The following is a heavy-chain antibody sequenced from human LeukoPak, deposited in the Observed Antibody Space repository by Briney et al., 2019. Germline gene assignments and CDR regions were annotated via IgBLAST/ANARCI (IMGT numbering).Heavy chain of an antibody. CDR2: ISSSSSYI. Sequence: GGSLRLSCAASGFTFSSYSMNRVRQAPGKGLEWVSSISSSSSYIYYADSVKGRFTISRDNAKNSLYLQMNSLRAEDTAVYYCASFSRSLVVVPAAIDDYWGQGTLVTVPS. D-gene: IGHD2-2*02. V-gene: IGHV3-21*01. J-gene: IGHJ4*02. CDR3: ASFSRSLVVVPAAIDDY. CDR1: GFTFSSYS.